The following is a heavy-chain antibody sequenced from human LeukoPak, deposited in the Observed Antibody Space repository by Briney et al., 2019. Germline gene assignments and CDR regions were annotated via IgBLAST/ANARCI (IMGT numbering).Heavy chain of an antibody. CDR2: IYSGDST. D-gene: IGHD3-3*01. CDR3: ARGLTYDFWSGYGY. CDR1: GFIVSSNY. Sequence: GGSLKLSCAASGFIVSSNYMSWVRQAPGKGLEWVSVIYSGDSTYYADSVKGRFTISRDNSKNTLYLQMNRLRAEDTAVYYCARGLTYDFWSGYGYWGQGTLVTVSS. J-gene: IGHJ4*02. V-gene: IGHV3-53*01.